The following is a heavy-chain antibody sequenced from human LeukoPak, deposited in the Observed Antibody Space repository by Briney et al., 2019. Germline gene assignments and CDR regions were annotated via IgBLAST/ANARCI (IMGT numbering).Heavy chain of an antibody. CDR3: ARASSGYEAFDY. D-gene: IGHD5-12*01. J-gene: IGHJ4*02. CDR1: GGSISSGGYS. Sequence: PSETLSLSCAVSGGSISSGGYSWSWIRQPPGKGLEWIGYIYHSGSTYYNPSLKSRVTISVDRSKNQFSLKLSSVTAADTAVYYCARASSGYEAFDYWGQGTLVTVSS. V-gene: IGHV4-30-2*01. CDR2: IYHSGST.